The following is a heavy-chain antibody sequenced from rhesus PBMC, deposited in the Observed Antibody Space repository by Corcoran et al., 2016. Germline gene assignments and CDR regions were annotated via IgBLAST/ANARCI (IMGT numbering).Heavy chain of an antibody. CDR2: IYWDDDK. D-gene: IGHD3-3*01. V-gene: IGHV2-174*01. Sequence: QVTLKESGPALVKPTQTLTLTCTFSGFSLTTSGMGVGWIRQPPGKALEWLALIYWDDDKRYSTDLKSRLTISKDTSKNQVGLTMTNMDPVDTATYYCARGEYNIWTGGEFDVWGPGVLVTVSS. CDR3: ARGEYNIWTGGEFDV. J-gene: IGHJ5-1*01. CDR1: GFSLTTSGMG.